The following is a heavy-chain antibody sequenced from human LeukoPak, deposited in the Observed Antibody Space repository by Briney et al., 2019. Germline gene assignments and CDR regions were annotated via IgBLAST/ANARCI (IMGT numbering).Heavy chain of an antibody. D-gene: IGHD4-23*01. CDR3: ARDARAVDA. CDR2: IKQDGSEK. V-gene: IGHV3-7*01. J-gene: IGHJ4*02. Sequence: GGSLSLPCAASGFPFSGYWMTWLRQAPGKGLEYVANIKQDGSEKKYVDSVEGRFTIYRDNAKHSLSPQMNSLRVEDTPVYYCARDARAVDARGQGTLVTVSS. CDR1: GFPFSGYW.